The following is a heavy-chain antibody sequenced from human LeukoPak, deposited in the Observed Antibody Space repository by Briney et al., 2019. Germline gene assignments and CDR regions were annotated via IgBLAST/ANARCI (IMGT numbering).Heavy chain of an antibody. CDR3: ARERIYFGSGRDLTDARLFYYYGMDI. V-gene: IGHV3-53*01. D-gene: IGHD3-10*01. J-gene: IGHJ6*02. CDR1: GFNVSDNC. Sequence: PGGSLRLSRVASGFNVSDNCMSWVSQAPGKGLEWVSVIYGDGDTYFSDSVKGRFTISRDNSKNTLHLQMNSLRAEDTAVYYCARERIYFGSGRDLTDARLFYYYGMDIWGQGTTVTVSS. CDR2: IYGDGDT.